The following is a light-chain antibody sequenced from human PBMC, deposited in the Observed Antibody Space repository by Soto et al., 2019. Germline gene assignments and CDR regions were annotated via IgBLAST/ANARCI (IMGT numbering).Light chain of an antibody. CDR2: EVS. CDR3: SSYTSSSTYV. J-gene: IGLJ1*01. Sequence: QSALTQPASVSGSPGQSITISCTGTSSDVDDYNYVSWYKQHPGKAPKLMIYEVSNRPSGVSNRFSGSKSGNTASLTISGLQAEDEADYYCSSYTSSSTYVFGTGTKVTVL. CDR1: SSDVDDYNY. V-gene: IGLV2-14*01.